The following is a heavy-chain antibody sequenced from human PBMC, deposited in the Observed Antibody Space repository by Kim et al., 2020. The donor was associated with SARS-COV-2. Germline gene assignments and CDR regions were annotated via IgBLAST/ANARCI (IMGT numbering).Heavy chain of an antibody. D-gene: IGHD5-12*01. CDR3: ATDSRRDGSN. V-gene: IGHV1-24*01. Sequence: ETIYAQKFQGGVTMTEDTSTDTAYMELSSLRSEDTAVYYCATDSRRDGSNWGQGTLVTVSS. CDR2: ET. J-gene: IGHJ4*02.